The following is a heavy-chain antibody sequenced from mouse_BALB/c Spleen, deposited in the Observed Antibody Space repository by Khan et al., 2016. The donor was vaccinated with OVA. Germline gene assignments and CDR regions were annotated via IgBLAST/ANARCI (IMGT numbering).Heavy chain of an antibody. CDR2: IWSYGST. D-gene: IGHD2-10*01. CDR1: GVSLTNYG. J-gene: IGHJ4*01. CDR3: ARQPYYHYYIMDY. Sequence: QVQLKESGPGLVAPSQSLSIICTISGVSLTNYGVHWVRQPPGKGLEWLVVIWSYGSTTYNSALKTRLSISKDNSKSQVFLKMNSLQTDDTAMYYCARQPYYHYYIMDYWGQGTSVTVSS. V-gene: IGHV2-6-1*01.